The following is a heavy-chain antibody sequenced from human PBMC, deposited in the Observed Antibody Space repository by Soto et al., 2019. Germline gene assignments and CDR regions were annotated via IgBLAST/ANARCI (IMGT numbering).Heavy chain of an antibody. CDR3: AKNRGSGSPYYYNMEV. CDR1: GFTFRTYA. Sequence: GGSLRLSCAASGFTFRTYAMSWVRQAPGKGLEWVSVISGSTGKTYYADSVKGRFTISRDNSKNTLSLQMNSLRGEDTAVYFCAKNRGSGSPYYYNMEVWGQGTMVTVSS. CDR2: ISGSTGKT. J-gene: IGHJ6*02. V-gene: IGHV3-23*01. D-gene: IGHD3-10*01.